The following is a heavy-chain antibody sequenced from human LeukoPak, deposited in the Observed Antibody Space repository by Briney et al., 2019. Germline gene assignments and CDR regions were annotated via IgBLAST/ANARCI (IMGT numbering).Heavy chain of an antibody. CDR3: ARDSSDAYNPEPGY. CDR1: GFTCRSYS. Sequence: GGSLRLSCAASGFTCRSYSMNWLRQAPGKGLGWVSFISGMSSTIYYADSVKGRFTISRDNAKNSVYLQMNSLRDEDTAVYYCARDSSDAYNPEPGYWGQGTLVTVSS. D-gene: IGHD5-24*01. CDR2: ISGMSSTI. J-gene: IGHJ4*02. V-gene: IGHV3-48*02.